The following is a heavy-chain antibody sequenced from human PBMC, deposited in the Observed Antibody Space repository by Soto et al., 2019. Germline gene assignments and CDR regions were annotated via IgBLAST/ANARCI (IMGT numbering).Heavy chain of an antibody. V-gene: IGHV4-34*01. CDR3: ASLNGGRFLDKGDY. CDR2: INHFGSP. J-gene: IGHJ4*02. Sequence: QVQLHQWGAGLLKPSETLSLTCGVYNGSFMGYYWTWVRQPPGKGLEWIGEINHFGSPNYNPSLKSRVAISIDTSKHQFSLSVRSLTAADTAVYYCASLNGGRFLDKGDYWGQGILVTVSS. CDR1: NGSFMGYY. D-gene: IGHD3-3*01.